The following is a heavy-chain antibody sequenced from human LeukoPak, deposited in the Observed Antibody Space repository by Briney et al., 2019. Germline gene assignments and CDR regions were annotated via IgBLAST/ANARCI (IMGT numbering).Heavy chain of an antibody. Sequence: ASVKVSCKASGYTFTSYDINWVRQATGQGLEWMGIINPSGGSTSYAQKFQGRVTMTRDTSTSTVYMELSSLRSEDAAVYYCARRSSGWGYNWFDPWGQGTLVTVSS. CDR1: GYTFTSYD. J-gene: IGHJ5*02. D-gene: IGHD6-19*01. CDR2: INPSGGST. CDR3: ARRSSGWGYNWFDP. V-gene: IGHV1-46*01.